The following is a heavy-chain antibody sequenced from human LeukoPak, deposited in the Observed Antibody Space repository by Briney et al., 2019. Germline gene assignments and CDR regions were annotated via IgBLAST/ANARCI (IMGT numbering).Heavy chain of an antibody. CDR3: VNGTYYYGSGSSFHI. CDR1: GFTFSSYG. CDR2: ISYDGSNK. J-gene: IGHJ3*02. Sequence: PGRSLRLSCAASGFTFSSYGMHWVRQAPGKGLEWVAVISYDGSNKYYADSVKGRFTISRDNSKNTLYLQMSSLRADDTAVYYCVNGTYYYGSGSSFHIWGQGTMVTVSS. V-gene: IGHV3-30*18. D-gene: IGHD3-10*01.